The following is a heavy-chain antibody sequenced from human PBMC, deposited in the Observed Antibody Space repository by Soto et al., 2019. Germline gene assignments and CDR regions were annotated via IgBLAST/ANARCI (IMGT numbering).Heavy chain of an antibody. CDR2: ISSSSSYT. CDR1: GFKFSDFY. V-gene: IGHV3-11*06. J-gene: IGHJ3*01. CDR3: ARDDPIVTSRPKDAFDF. Sequence: QVLLEESGGGLVKPGESLRLACAASGFKFSDFYMSWIRQAPGKGLEWISNISSSSSYTDYAESMKGRFTISRDNAKSTLYLQMNSLRAEDTAVYYCARDDPIVTSRPKDAFDFWGQGTMVTVSS. D-gene: IGHD1-26*01.